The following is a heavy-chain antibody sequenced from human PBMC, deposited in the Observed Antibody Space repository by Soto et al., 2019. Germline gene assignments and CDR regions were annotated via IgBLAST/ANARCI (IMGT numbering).Heavy chain of an antibody. V-gene: IGHV3-21*01. CDR3: ARGRLISLYYFDY. CDR2: ISSSSSYI. Sequence: GSLRLSCAASGFTFSSYSMNWVRQAPGKGLEWVSSISSSSSYIYYADSVKGRFTISRDNAKNSLYLQMNSLRAEDTAVYYCARGRLISLYYFDYWGQGTLVTVSS. J-gene: IGHJ4*02. CDR1: GFTFSSYS. D-gene: IGHD2-15*01.